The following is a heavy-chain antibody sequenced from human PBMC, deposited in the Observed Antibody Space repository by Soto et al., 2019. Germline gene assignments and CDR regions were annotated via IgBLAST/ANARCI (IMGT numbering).Heavy chain of an antibody. CDR2: INPNSGGT. J-gene: IGHJ4*02. Sequence: ASVKVSCKASGYTFAGYYMHWVRQAPGQGLEWMGWINPNSGGTNYAQKFQGRVTMTRDTSISTAYMELSRLRSDDTAVYYCARDLRPRRAVAGLASDYWGQGTLVTVSS. D-gene: IGHD6-19*01. CDR1: GYTFAGYY. V-gene: IGHV1-2*02. CDR3: ARDLRPRRAVAGLASDY.